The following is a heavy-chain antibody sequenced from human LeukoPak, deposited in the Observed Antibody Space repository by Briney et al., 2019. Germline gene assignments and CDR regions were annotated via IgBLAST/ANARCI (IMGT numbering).Heavy chain of an antibody. CDR2: ISYDGSNK. Sequence: PGGSLRLSCAASGFTFSSYGMHWVRQAPGKGLEWVAVISYDGSNKYYADSVKGRFTISRDNSKNTLYLQMNSLRAEDTAVYYCAKGGVSYYDYVYIDYWGQGTLVTVSS. J-gene: IGHJ4*02. D-gene: IGHD3-16*01. CDR1: GFTFSSYG. V-gene: IGHV3-30*18. CDR3: AKGGVSYYDYVYIDY.